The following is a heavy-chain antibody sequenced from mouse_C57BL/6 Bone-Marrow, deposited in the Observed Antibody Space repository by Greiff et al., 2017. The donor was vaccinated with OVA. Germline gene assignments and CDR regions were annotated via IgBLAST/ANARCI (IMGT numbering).Heavy chain of an antibody. V-gene: IGHV1-4*01. D-gene: IGHD4-1*01. Sequence: VNVVESGAELARPGASVKMSCKASGYTFTSYTMHWVKQRPGQGLEWIGYINPSSGYTKYNQKFKDKATLTADKSSSTAYMQLSSLTSEDSAVYYCANWAWFAYWGQGTLVTVSA. CDR2: INPSSGYT. CDR3: ANWAWFAY. J-gene: IGHJ3*01. CDR1: GYTFTSYT.